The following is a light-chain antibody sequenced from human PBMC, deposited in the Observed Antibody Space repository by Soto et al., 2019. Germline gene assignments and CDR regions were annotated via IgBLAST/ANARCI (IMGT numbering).Light chain of an antibody. CDR2: EVS. Sequence: QSALTQPASLSGSPGQSITISCTGTSSDVGGYNYVSWYQQHPGKAPKLMIYEVSNRPSGVSNRFSGSKSGNTASLTISGLQAEDEADYSCSSYTSSSTWVFGGGTQLTVL. V-gene: IGLV2-14*01. J-gene: IGLJ3*02. CDR3: SSYTSSSTWV. CDR1: SSDVGGYNY.